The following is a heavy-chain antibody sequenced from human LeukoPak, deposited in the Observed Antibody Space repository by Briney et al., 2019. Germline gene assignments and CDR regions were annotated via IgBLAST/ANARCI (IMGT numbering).Heavy chain of an antibody. Sequence: WIRQPPGKGLEWIGSIYYSGSTYYNPSLKSRVTMSVDTSTNQFSLKLSSVTAADTALYYCARVGNPLVTVFAWFDPWGQGTLVTVSS. CDR2: IYYSGST. CDR3: ARVGNPLVTVFAWFDP. J-gene: IGHJ5*02. D-gene: IGHD3-3*01. V-gene: IGHV4-39*07.